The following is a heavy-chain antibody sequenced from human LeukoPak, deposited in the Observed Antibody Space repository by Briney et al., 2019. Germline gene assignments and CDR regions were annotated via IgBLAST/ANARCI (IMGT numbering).Heavy chain of an antibody. V-gene: IGHV3-30*02. CDR2: IRYDGSNK. Sequence: GGSLRLSCAASGFTFSSYGMHWVRQAPGKGLEWVAFIRYDGSNKYYADSVKGRFTISRDNSKNTLYLQMNSLRAEDTAVYYCANSGSYYDILTGRGSYYYYMDVWGKGTTVTISS. D-gene: IGHD3-9*01. J-gene: IGHJ6*03. CDR3: ANSGSYYDILTGRGSYYYYMDV. CDR1: GFTFSSYG.